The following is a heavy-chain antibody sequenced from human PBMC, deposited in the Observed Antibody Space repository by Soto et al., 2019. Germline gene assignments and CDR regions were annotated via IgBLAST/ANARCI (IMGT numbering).Heavy chain of an antibody. V-gene: IGHV3-74*01. D-gene: IGHD3-22*01. Sequence: PGGSLRLSCAASGFTFSSYWMHWVRQAPGKGLVWVSCIKSDGSYTNYADSVKGRLTISRDNARNTLYLQMNSLRAEDTAVYYCAKDGAGSDSSGYYDYWGQGTLVTVS. CDR1: GFTFSSYW. CDR3: AKDGAGSDSSGYYDY. CDR2: IKSDGSYT. J-gene: IGHJ4*02.